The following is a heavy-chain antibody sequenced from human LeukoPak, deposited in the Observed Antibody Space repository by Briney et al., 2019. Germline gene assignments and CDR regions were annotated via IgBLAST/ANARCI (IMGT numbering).Heavy chain of an antibody. CDR3: ARDRAWNYFDY. V-gene: IGHV3-30*03. CDR1: GFTFSRHG. D-gene: IGHD3-3*01. Sequence: PGGSLRLSCAPSGFTFSRHGMHWVRQAPGKGLEWVAIISNDGSRKYYAHSVEGRFTISRDNSKNTLYLQMDSLRAEDTAVYYCARDRAWNYFDYWGQGTLLTVPS. CDR2: ISNDGSRK. J-gene: IGHJ4*02.